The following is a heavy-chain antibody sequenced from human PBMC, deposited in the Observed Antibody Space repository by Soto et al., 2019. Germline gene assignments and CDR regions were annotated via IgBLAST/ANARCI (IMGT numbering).Heavy chain of an antibody. CDR3: VRARCTDHRPDS. Sequence: PGRSLRLSCEASGFTFSLYSMLCVRQPPGKGLEWFSSITSSSIYFNFVDSLNGRFTISRDNPKNSLFLQLYSLRAEDTAVDFCVRARCTDHRPDSWGQGT. V-gene: IGHV3-21*01. CDR1: GFTFSLYS. J-gene: IGHJ5*01. CDR2: ITSSSIYF. D-gene: IGHD6-6*01.